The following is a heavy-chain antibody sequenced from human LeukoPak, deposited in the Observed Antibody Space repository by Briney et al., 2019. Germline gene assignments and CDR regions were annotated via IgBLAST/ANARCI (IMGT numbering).Heavy chain of an antibody. D-gene: IGHD3-10*01. V-gene: IGHV4-59*01. Sequence: SETLSLTCNVSGGSFSTYYWSWIRQPPGKGLEWIGYIHYRGSSNYNPSLKNRVTISIDTSKNQFSLKLRSVTAADTAVYYCASARLYGSGNYPFDYWGQGTLVTVSS. CDR2: IHYRGSS. J-gene: IGHJ4*02. CDR1: GGSFSTYY. CDR3: ASARLYGSGNYPFDY.